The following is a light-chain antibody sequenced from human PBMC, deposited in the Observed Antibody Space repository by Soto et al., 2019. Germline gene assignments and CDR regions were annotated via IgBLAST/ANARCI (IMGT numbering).Light chain of an antibody. J-gene: IGKJ1*01. CDR2: GAS. V-gene: IGKV3-15*01. CDR1: QSVSSN. CDR3: QQCSNWPKT. Sequence: EIVMTQSPSTLSVSPGERATLSCRASQSVSSNLAWYQQKPGQAPRLLIHGASSMDTGIPARFSGSGSGTEFTLTISSLQSEDFAVYYCQQCSNWPKTFGQGTKVEIK.